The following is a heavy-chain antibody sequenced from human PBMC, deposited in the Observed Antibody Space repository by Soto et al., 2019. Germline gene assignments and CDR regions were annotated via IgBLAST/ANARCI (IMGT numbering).Heavy chain of an antibody. CDR3: AKDRGDIVATMDY. CDR2: ISYDGSNK. D-gene: IGHD5-12*01. V-gene: IGHV3-30*18. CDR1: GFTFSSYG. Sequence: LRLSCAASGFTFSSYGMHWVRQAPGKGLEWVAVISYDGSNKYYADSVKGRFTISRDNSKNTLYLQMNSLRAEDTAVYYCAKDRGDIVATMDYWGQGTLVTVSS. J-gene: IGHJ4*02.